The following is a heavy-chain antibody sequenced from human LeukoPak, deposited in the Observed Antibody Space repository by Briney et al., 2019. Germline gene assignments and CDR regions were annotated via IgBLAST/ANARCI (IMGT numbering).Heavy chain of an antibody. CDR3: ARVRTNYCDSSGSSLAFDY. J-gene: IGHJ4*02. Sequence: PSETLSLTCTVSGGSISSGGYYWSWIRQPPGKGLEWIGYIYHSGSTYYNPSLKSRVTISVDTSKNQFSLKLSSVTAADTAVYYCARVRTNYCDSSGSSLAFDYWGQGTLVTVSS. D-gene: IGHD3-22*01. V-gene: IGHV4-30-2*01. CDR1: GGSISSGGYY. CDR2: IYHSGST.